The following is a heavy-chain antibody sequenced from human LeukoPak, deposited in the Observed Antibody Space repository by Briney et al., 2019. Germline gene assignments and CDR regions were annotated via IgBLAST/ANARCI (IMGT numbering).Heavy chain of an antibody. V-gene: IGHV4-39*01. J-gene: IGHJ4*02. CDR3: ARPNQKSSSQDY. CDR1: GGSISSSSYY. D-gene: IGHD6-6*01. Sequence: SETLSLTCTVSGGSISSSSYYWGWIRQPPGKGLEWIGSIYYSGSAYYNPSLKSRVTISVDTSKNQFSLKLSSVTAADTAVYYCARPNQKSSSQDYWGQGTLVTVSS. CDR2: IYYSGSA.